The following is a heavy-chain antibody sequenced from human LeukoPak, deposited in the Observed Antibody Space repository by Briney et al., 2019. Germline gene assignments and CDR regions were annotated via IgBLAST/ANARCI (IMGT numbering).Heavy chain of an antibody. CDR2: IYYSGST. J-gene: IGHJ6*02. D-gene: IGHD6-6*01. Sequence: PSETLSLTCTVSGGSISSGGYYWSWIRQHPGKGLEWIGYIYYSGSTYYNPSLKSRVTISVDTSKNQFSLKLSSVTAADTAVYYCARSPTSRILAARRPIYYYGMDVWGQGTTVTVSS. V-gene: IGHV4-31*03. CDR3: ARSPTSRILAARRPIYYYGMDV. CDR1: GGSISSGGYY.